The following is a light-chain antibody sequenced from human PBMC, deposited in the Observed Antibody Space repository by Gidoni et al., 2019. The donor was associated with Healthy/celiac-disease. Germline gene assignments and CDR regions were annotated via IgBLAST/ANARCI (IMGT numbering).Light chain of an antibody. CDR2: EGS. CDR1: SSDVGSYNL. V-gene: IGLV2-23*01. Sequence: QSALTQPASASRSPGQSITISCTGTSSDVGSYNLVSWYQQHPGKAHKLMIYEGSKRPSGVSNRFSGSKSGNTASLTISGLQAEDEADYYCCSYAGSSTWVFGGGTKLTVL. J-gene: IGLJ3*02. CDR3: CSYAGSSTWV.